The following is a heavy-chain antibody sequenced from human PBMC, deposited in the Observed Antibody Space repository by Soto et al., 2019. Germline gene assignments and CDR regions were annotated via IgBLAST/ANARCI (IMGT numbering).Heavy chain of an antibody. J-gene: IGHJ4*02. CDR2: IHYSGST. CDR1: GGSISSYY. D-gene: IGHD3-3*01. CDR3: ARGHYDFWSGYFATIDY. V-gene: IGHV4-59*08. Sequence: QVQLQESGPGLVKPSETLSLTCTVSGGSISSYYWSWIRQPPGKGLEWIGYIHYSGSTKYNPSLKGRVTIAADTSKNQFALKLSSVTAADTAVYYCARGHYDFWSGYFATIDYWGQGTLVTVSS.